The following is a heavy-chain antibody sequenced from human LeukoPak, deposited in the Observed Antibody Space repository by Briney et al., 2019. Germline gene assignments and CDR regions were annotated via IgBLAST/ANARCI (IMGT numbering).Heavy chain of an antibody. Sequence: GASVKVSCKASGYTFTSYDINWVRQATGQGLEWMGWMNPNSGSTGYAQKFQGRVTMTRNTSISTAYMELSSLRSEDTAVYYCASQYSTLGYNWFDPWGQGTLVTVSS. V-gene: IGHV1-8*01. J-gene: IGHJ5*02. CDR2: MNPNSGST. D-gene: IGHD6-6*01. CDR1: GYTFTSYD. CDR3: ASQYSTLGYNWFDP.